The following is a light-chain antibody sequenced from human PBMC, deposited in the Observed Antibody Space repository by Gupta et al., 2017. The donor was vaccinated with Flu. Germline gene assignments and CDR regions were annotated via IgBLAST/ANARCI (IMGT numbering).Light chain of an antibody. CDR1: SSNIGLNA. Sequence: SVLTEPPSASVTPGQRVTISCSGSSSNIGLNAVNWHQHLPGTAPKLLIYLNSQRRSGVPARFSGSKAGTSATLPVPWLQAEDEADDYCEDWADSKNGRGFGGGTKLTGL. V-gene: IGLV1-44*01. CDR3: EDWADSKNGRG. J-gene: IGLJ2*01. CDR2: LNS.